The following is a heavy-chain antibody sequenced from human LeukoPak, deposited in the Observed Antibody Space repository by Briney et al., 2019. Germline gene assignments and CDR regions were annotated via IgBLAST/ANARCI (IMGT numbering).Heavy chain of an antibody. CDR2: MYHTGSS. J-gene: IGHJ4*02. V-gene: IGHV4-4*02. Sequence: PSGTLSLTCAVSGDSISGTNWWSWVRQSPGKGLEWIGEMYHTGSSNYNPSLKSRVTISVDKSKNQFSLRLSSVTAADTAVYYCARSGSYSGPYVYWGQGTVVTVSS. D-gene: IGHD1-26*01. CDR1: GDSISGTNW. CDR3: ARSGSYSGPYVY.